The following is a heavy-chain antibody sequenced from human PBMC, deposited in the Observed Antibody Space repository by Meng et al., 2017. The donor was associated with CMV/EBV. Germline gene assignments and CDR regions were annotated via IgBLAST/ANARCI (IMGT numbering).Heavy chain of an antibody. V-gene: IGHV4-38-2*02. Sequence: SETLSLTCTASGYSISSGYYWGWIRQPPGKGLEWIGSIYHSGSTYYNPSLKSRVTISVDTSKNQFSLKLSSVTAADTAVYYCARVGVGYDSAFDPWGQGTLVTVSS. CDR2: IYHSGST. CDR1: GYSISSGYY. D-gene: IGHD3-16*01. CDR3: ARVGVGYDSAFDP. J-gene: IGHJ5*02.